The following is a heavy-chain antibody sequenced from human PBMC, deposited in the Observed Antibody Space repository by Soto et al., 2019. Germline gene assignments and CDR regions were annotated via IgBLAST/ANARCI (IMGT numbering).Heavy chain of an antibody. Sequence: EVQPVESGGGLVKPGGSLRLSCAGSGFNFNTYSMTWVRQAPGKGLEWVSSISSTSSYIYYSDSLKGRLTISRDNAKNSLYLQMNSLRVEDTAVYYCARDSDAGGYYYYNYMGVWGKGTTVTVSS. CDR1: GFNFNTYS. D-gene: IGHD1-1*01. V-gene: IGHV3-21*01. CDR2: ISSTSSYI. J-gene: IGHJ6*03. CDR3: ARDSDAGGYYYYNYMGV.